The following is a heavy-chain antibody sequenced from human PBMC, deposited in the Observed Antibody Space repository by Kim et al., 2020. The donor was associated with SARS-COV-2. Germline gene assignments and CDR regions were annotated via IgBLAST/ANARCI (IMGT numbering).Heavy chain of an antibody. CDR1: GYTFTSYG. Sequence: ASVKVSCKASGYTFTSYGISWVRQAPGQGLEWMGWISAYNGNTNYAQKLQGRVTMTTDTSTSTAYMELRSLRSDDTAVYYCARENRPSGMSDYGDYDHYWYFDLWGRGTLVTVSS. J-gene: IGHJ2*01. CDR2: ISAYNGNT. V-gene: IGHV1-18*01. D-gene: IGHD4-17*01. CDR3: ARENRPSGMSDYGDYDHYWYFDL.